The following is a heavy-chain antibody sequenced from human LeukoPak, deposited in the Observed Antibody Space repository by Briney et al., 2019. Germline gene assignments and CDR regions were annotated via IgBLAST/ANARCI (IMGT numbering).Heavy chain of an antibody. CDR2: ISWNSGSI. J-gene: IGHJ4*02. V-gene: IGHV3-9*01. Sequence: PGGSLSLSCAASGFTFDDYAMHWVRQAPGKGLEWVSGISWNSGSIGYADSVKGRFTISRDNAKNSLYLQMNSLRAEDTALYYCAKGPLGYYDILTGYFGYWGQGTLVTVSS. D-gene: IGHD3-9*01. CDR1: GFTFDDYA. CDR3: AKGPLGYYDILTGYFGY.